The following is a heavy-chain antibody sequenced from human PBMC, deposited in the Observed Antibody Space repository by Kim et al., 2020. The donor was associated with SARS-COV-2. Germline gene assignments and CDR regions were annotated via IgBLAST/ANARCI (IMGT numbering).Heavy chain of an antibody. CDR1: GFTFSSYA. Sequence: GGSLRLSCAASGFTFSSYAMHWVRQAPGKGLEWVAVISYDGSNKYYADSVKGRFTISRDNSKNTLYLQMNSLRAEDTAVYYCARAQQQLVQYYYYGMDV. V-gene: IGHV3-30-3*01. CDR2: ISYDGSNK. CDR3: ARAQQQLVQYYYYGMDV. J-gene: IGHJ6*01. D-gene: IGHD6-13*01.